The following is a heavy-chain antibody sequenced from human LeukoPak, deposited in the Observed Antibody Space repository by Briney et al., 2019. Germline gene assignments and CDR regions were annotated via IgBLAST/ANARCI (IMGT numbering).Heavy chain of an antibody. CDR3: ARGGRVFDGSGSYKMMPQYYYYYYMDV. Sequence: ASVKVSCKASGGTFSSYAISWVRQAPGQGLEWMGGIIPIFGTANYAQKFQGRVTITTDESTSTAYMELSSLRSEDTAVYYCARGGRVFDGSGSYKMMPQYYYYYYMDVWGKGTTVTVSS. D-gene: IGHD3-10*01. CDR2: IIPIFGTA. V-gene: IGHV1-69*05. CDR1: GGTFSSYA. J-gene: IGHJ6*03.